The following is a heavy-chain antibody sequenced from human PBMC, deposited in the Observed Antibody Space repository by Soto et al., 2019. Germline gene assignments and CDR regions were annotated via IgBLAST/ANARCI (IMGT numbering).Heavy chain of an antibody. J-gene: IGHJ4*02. CDR1: GYTFSTHA. D-gene: IGHD1-20*01. V-gene: IGHV1-3*01. Sequence: ASVKVSCKASGYTFSTHAMHWVRQAPGQSLEWMGWINGGTGQTKHSHRFQDRVSITRDTSASTAYMELSSLRSEDTAVYYCAREKSITGTTFGWSAFDYWGQGTLVTVSS. CDR2: INGGTGQT. CDR3: AREKSITGTTFGWSAFDY.